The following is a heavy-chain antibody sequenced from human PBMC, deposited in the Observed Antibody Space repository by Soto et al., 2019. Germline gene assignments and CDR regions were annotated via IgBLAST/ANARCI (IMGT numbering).Heavy chain of an antibody. V-gene: IGHV2-5*01. CDR3: AHRRGLAAIATFDY. J-gene: IGHJ4*02. D-gene: IGHD6-13*01. CDR2: IYWNDDK. Sequence: QITLEESGPSLVKPTQTLTLTCTFSGFSLKNSGVCVAWIRQPPGKALEWLALIYWNDDKRYRPTLKNRINIIKDTSKNQVVLTMTNIDTVDTGTYYCAHRRGLAAIATFDYWGQGMLVTVSS. CDR1: GFSLKNSGVC.